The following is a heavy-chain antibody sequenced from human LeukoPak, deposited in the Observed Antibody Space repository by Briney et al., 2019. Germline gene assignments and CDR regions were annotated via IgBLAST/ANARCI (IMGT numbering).Heavy chain of an antibody. CDR1: GYTFTSYA. Sequence: ASVKVSCKASGYTFTSYAMNWVRQAPGQGLEWMGWINTNTGNPTYAQGFTGRFVFSLDTSVSTAYLQISSLKAEDTAVYYCARGALDTAMVAIYYFDYWGQGTLVTVSS. D-gene: IGHD5-18*01. CDR2: INTNTGNP. J-gene: IGHJ4*02. V-gene: IGHV7-4-1*02. CDR3: ARGALDTAMVAIYYFDY.